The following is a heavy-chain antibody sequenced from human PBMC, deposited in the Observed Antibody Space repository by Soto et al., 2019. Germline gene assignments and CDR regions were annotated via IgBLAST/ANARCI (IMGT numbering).Heavy chain of an antibody. CDR2: INHSGST. J-gene: IGHJ6*02. CDR1: VGSFSGYY. CDR3: ASSSLYGMDV. Sequence: SETLSLTCSVYVGSFSGYYWSWIRQPPGKGLEWIGEINHSGSTNYNPSLKSRVTISVDTSKNQFSLKLSSVTAADTAVYYCASSSLYGMDVWGQGTTVTVSS. V-gene: IGHV4-34*01.